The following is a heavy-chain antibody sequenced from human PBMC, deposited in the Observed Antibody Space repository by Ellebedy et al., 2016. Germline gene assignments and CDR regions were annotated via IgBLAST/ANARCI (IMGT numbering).Heavy chain of an antibody. V-gene: IGHV3-23*01. Sequence: GESLKISCAASGFSFSSYAMSWVRQAPGKGPEWVSTITGSGDRTNYADSVKGRFTISRDSSKNTLYLDMDSLRAEDTAMYYCARGNTIPGPEPLDYWGQGTLITVSS. CDR3: ARGNTIPGPEPLDY. CDR2: ITGSGDRT. J-gene: IGHJ4*02. D-gene: IGHD1-14*01. CDR1: GFSFSSYA.